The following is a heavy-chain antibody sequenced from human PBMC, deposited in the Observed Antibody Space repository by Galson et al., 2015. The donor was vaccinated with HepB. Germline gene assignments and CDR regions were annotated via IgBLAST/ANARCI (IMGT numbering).Heavy chain of an antibody. CDR3: VRHSVYDSSGDFTNWLDP. J-gene: IGHJ5*02. Sequence: VAIIWYDGTTQYYADSVTGRFTISRDNSKNTLYLHMNSLSAEDTAVYYCVRHSVYDSSGDFTNWLDPWGQGTLVTVSS. D-gene: IGHD3-22*01. V-gene: IGHV3-33*01. CDR2: IWYDGTTQ.